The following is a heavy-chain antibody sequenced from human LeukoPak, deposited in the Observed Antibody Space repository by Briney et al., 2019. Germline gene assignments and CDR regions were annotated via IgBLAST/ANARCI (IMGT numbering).Heavy chain of an antibody. J-gene: IGHJ4*02. CDR2: INPSGGST. V-gene: IGHV1-46*01. Sequence: GASVKVSCKASGYTFTSYGISWVRQAPGQGLEWMGIINPSGGSTSYAQKFQGRVTMTRDTSTSTVYMELSSLRSEDTAVYYCARAPQYCGGDCYVFDYWGQGTLVTVSS. CDR3: ARAPQYCGGDCYVFDY. CDR1: GYTFTSYG. D-gene: IGHD2-21*02.